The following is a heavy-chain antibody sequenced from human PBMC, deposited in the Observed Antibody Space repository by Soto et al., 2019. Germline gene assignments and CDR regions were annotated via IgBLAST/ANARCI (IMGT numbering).Heavy chain of an antibody. CDR2: ISGSGGST. V-gene: IGHV3-23*01. D-gene: IGHD3-22*01. CDR3: AKVPNYYYDSSGYLGPLDY. CDR1: GFTFSSYA. Sequence: PGGSLRLSCAASGFTFSSYAMSWVRQAPGKGLEWVSAISGSGGSTYYADSVKGRFTISRDNSKNTLYLQMNSLRAEDTAVYYCAKVPNYYYDSSGYLGPLDYWGQGTLVTVSS. J-gene: IGHJ4*02.